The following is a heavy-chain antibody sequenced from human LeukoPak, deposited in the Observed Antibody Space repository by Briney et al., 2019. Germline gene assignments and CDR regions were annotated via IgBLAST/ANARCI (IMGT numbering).Heavy chain of an antibody. CDR3: ARLGFILGYYSDTSDDAFDI. CDR2: IYPGDSDT. Sequence: GESLKISCKGSGYSFTSYWIGWVRQMPGKGLEWMGIIYPGDSDTRYSPSFQGQVTISADKSISTAYLQWSSLKASDTAMYYCARLGFILGYYSDTSDDAFDIWGQGTMVTVSS. V-gene: IGHV5-51*01. CDR1: GYSFTSYW. D-gene: IGHD3-22*01. J-gene: IGHJ3*02.